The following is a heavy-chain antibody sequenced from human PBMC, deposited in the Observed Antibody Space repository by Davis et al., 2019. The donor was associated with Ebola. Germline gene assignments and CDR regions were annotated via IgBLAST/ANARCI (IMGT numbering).Heavy chain of an antibody. Sequence: SETLSLTCTVSGGSISGYSWSWIRQPSGKGLEWIGCMFYSGGTNYNPSLKSRVTISVDTSKNQFSLNLSSVTAADTAVYYCARLSGLFSSSSGALYFDLWGRGTLVSVSS. CDR2: MFYSGGT. V-gene: IGHV4-59*08. D-gene: IGHD6-6*01. CDR1: GGSISGYS. J-gene: IGHJ2*01. CDR3: ARLSGLFSSSSGALYFDL.